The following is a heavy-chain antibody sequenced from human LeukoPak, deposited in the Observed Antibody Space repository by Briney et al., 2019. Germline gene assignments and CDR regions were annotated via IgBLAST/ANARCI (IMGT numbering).Heavy chain of an antibody. CDR3: ARVSSGYSSTIDY. V-gene: IGHV4-39*07. D-gene: IGHD3-22*01. CDR1: GGSISSSSYY. Sequence: SETLSLTCTVSGGSISSSSYYWGWIRQPPGKGLEWIGSIYYSGSTYYNPSLKSRVTMSVDTSKNQFSLKLSSVTAADTAVYYCARVSSGYSSTIDYWGQGTLVTVSS. CDR2: IYYSGST. J-gene: IGHJ4*02.